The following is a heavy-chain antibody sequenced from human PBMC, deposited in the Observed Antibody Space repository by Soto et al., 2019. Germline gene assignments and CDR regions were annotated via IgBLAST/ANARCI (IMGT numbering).Heavy chain of an antibody. D-gene: IGHD3-16*02. Sequence: GGSLRLSCAASGFTFSSYGMHWVRQAPGKGLEWVAVISYDGSNKYYADSVKGRFTISRDDSKNTLYLQMNSLRAEDTAAYYCAKDRGIMITFGGVIAQPYYYYYYGMDVWGQGTTVTVSS. CDR3: AKDRGIMITFGGVIAQPYYYYYYGMDV. J-gene: IGHJ6*02. CDR2: ISYDGSNK. V-gene: IGHV3-30*18. CDR1: GFTFSSYG.